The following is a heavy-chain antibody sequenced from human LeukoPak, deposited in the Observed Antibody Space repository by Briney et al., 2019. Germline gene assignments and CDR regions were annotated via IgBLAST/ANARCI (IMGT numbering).Heavy chain of an antibody. CDR2: INHSGST. V-gene: IGHV4-34*01. CDR3: ARRVWATTISRDGFDI. D-gene: IGHD1-26*01. J-gene: IGHJ3*02. Sequence: PSETLTLTCAVYGGSFSGYIWSWIRQPPGKGLDWIGKINHSGSTNNNPSLKSRVAISVDTSQNQLSLKLSSVTAADTAEYYCARRVWATTISRDGFDIWGQGTMVTVSS. CDR1: GGSFSGYI.